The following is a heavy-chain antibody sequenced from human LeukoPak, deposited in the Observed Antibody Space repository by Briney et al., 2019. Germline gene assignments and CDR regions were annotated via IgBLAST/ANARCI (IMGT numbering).Heavy chain of an antibody. D-gene: IGHD5-18*01. V-gene: IGHV4-34*01. J-gene: IGHJ4*02. CDR2: INHSGST. Sequence: SETLSLTCAVYGGSFSGYCWSWIRQPPGKGLEWIGEINHSGSTNYNPSLKSRVTISVDTSKNQFSLKLSSVTAADTAVYYCARGLGRWLPVALDYWGQGTLVTVSS. CDR1: GGSFSGYC. CDR3: ARGLGRWLPVALDY.